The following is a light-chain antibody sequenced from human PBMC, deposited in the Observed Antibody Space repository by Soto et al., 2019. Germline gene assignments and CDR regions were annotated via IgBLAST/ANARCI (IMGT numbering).Light chain of an antibody. CDR3: QQYKSYWT. Sequence: DIQMTQSPSTLSASVGDGVTITCRASRSVGTWLAWYQQKPGKAPKVLIYDVSTLKSGVPSRFSGSASATEFTLSISSLQPDDVATYYCQQYKSYWTFGQGTKVDIK. J-gene: IGKJ1*01. V-gene: IGKV1-5*01. CDR2: DVS. CDR1: RSVGTW.